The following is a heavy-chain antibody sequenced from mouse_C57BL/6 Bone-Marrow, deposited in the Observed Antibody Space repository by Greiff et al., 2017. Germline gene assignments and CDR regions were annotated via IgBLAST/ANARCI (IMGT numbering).Heavy chain of an antibody. Sequence: QVQLQQSGPELVKPGASVTISCKASGYTFTDYYINWVKQRPGQGLEWIGWIFPGSGSTYYNEKFKGKATLTVEKSSSTAYMLLSSLTSEDSAVYFCARRSRWLLSWFAYWGQGTLVTVSA. CDR3: ARRSRWLLSWFAY. D-gene: IGHD2-3*01. V-gene: IGHV1-75*01. CDR1: GYTFTDYY. J-gene: IGHJ3*01. CDR2: IFPGSGST.